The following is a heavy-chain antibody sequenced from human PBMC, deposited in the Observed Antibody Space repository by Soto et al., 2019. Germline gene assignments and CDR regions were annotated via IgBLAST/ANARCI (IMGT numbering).Heavy chain of an antibody. CDR3: EKAWTTVTPSDY. D-gene: IGHD4-17*01. V-gene: IGHV3-30*18. Sequence: QVQLVESGGGVVQPGRSLRLSCAASGFTFSSYGMHWVRQAPGKGLEWVAVISYDGSNKYYADSVKGRFTISRDNSKNTLYLQMNSLRAEDTAVYYWEKAWTTVTPSDYWGQGTLVTVSS. CDR2: ISYDGSNK. CDR1: GFTFSSYG. J-gene: IGHJ4*02.